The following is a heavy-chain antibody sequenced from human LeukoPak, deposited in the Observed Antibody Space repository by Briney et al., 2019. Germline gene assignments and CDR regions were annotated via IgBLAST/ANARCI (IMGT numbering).Heavy chain of an antibody. Sequence: SVKVSCKASGGTFSSYAISWVRQAPGQGLEWMGGIIPIFGTANYAQKFQGRVTITADKSTSTAYMELSSLRSEDTAVYHCARVPVGYCSGGSCFTSYYFDYWGQGTLVTVSS. CDR1: GGTFSSYA. CDR2: IIPIFGTA. V-gene: IGHV1-69*06. J-gene: IGHJ4*02. D-gene: IGHD2-15*01. CDR3: ARVPVGYCSGGSCFTSYYFDY.